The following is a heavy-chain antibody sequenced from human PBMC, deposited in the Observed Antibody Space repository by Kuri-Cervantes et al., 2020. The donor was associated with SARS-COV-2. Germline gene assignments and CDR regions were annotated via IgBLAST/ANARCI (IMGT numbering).Heavy chain of an antibody. CDR2: ISGSGDNT. V-gene: IGHV3-23*01. CDR1: GFSFSSYA. J-gene: IGHJ4*02. D-gene: IGHD5-24*01. CDR3: ARDIGMATNRGLDY. Sequence: GESLKISCAASGFSFSSYAMSWVRQAPGKGLEWVSAISGSGDNTYYADSVKGRFTISRDNSKNTLYLQMNSLRAEDTAVYYCARDIGMATNRGLDYWGQGTLVTVSS.